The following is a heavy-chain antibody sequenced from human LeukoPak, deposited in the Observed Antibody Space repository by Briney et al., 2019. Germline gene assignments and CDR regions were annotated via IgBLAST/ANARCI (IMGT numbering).Heavy chain of an antibody. CDR1: GFTFSDCS. J-gene: IGHJ5*02. D-gene: IGHD1-26*01. Sequence: GGSLRLSCAASGFTFSDCSIHWVRQASGKGLEWVGLIDKKTKNYETAYAASVRGRFTISRDDSQNTAYLQMYSLEAEDTALYYCTRDAGTYNWLDPWGQGTLVTVSS. CDR3: TRDAGTYNWLDP. CDR2: IDKKTKNYET. V-gene: IGHV3-73*01.